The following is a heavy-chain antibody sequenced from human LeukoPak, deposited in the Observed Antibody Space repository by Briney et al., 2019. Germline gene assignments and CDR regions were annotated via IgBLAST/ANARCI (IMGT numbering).Heavy chain of an antibody. D-gene: IGHD3-10*01. V-gene: IGHV1-2*02. CDR3: ARNDYYGSGETGFEY. J-gene: IGHJ4*02. Sequence: ASVKVSCKASGYTFTGYYMHWVRQAPGQGLEWMGWINPNSGGTNYAQKFQGRVTMTRDTSISTAYMELSRLRSDDTAVYYCARNDYYGSGETGFEYWGQGTLVTVSS. CDR1: GYTFTGYY. CDR2: INPNSGGT.